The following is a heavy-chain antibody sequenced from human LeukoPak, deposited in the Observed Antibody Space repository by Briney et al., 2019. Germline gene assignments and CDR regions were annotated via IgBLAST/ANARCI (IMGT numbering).Heavy chain of an antibody. CDR3: ARVLGMLWFGEFPYYFDY. J-gene: IGHJ4*02. CDR1: GGSISSYY. V-gene: IGHV4-59*12. CDR2: IYYSGST. D-gene: IGHD3-10*01. Sequence: PSETLSLTCTVSGGSISSYYWSWIRQPPGKGLEWIGYIYYSGSTNYNPSLKSRVTISVDTSKNQFSLKLSSVTAADTAVYYCARVLGMLWFGEFPYYFDYWGQGTLVTVSS.